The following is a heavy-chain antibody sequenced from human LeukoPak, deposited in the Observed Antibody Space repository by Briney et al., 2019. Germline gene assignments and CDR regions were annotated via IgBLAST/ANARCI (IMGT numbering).Heavy chain of an antibody. CDR2: IYSGGST. J-gene: IGHJ4*02. CDR3: AKALTTVTTWNYFDY. V-gene: IGHV3-66*01. CDR1: EFSVGSNY. D-gene: IGHD4-17*01. Sequence: GGSLRLSCAASEFSVGSNYMTWVRQAPGKGLEWVSLIYSGGSTYYADSVKGRFTISRDNSKNTLYLQMNSLRAEDTAVYYCAKALTTVTTWNYFDYWGQGTLVTVSS.